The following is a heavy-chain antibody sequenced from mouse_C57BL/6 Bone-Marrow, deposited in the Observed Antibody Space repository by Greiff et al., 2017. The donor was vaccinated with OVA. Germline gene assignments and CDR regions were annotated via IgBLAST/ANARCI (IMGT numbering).Heavy chain of an antibody. CDR2: IDPSDSYT. Sequence: QVQLQQPGAELVKPGASVKLSCKASGYTFTSYWMQWVKQRPGQGLEWIGEIDPSDSYTNYNQKFKGKATLTVDTSSSTAYMQLSSLTSEDSAVYYCARNLIYYGSSYDAMDYWGQGTSVTVSS. D-gene: IGHD1-1*01. CDR3: ARNLIYYGSSYDAMDY. CDR1: GYTFTSYW. V-gene: IGHV1-50*01. J-gene: IGHJ4*01.